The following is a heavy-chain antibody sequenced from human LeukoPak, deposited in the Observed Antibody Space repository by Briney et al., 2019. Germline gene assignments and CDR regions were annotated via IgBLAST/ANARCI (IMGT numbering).Heavy chain of an antibody. CDR2: TSYDGSNK. V-gene: IGHV3-30*06. CDR1: GFTFISYG. D-gene: IGHD3-10*01. CDR3: ARQYYYGSGSYIGY. Sequence: GGSRRLSWEASGFTFISYGMHWVRQAPGKGQEWVAVTSYDGSNKYYADSVKGRFTISRDNSKNTLYLQMTSLRAEDTAVYYCARQYYYGSGSYIGYWGQGTLVTVSS. J-gene: IGHJ4*02.